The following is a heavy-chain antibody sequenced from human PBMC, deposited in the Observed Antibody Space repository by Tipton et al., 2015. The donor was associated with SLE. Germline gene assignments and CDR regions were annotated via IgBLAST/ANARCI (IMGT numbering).Heavy chain of an antibody. Sequence: TLSLTCTVSGGSISSGSYYWSWIRQPAGKGLEWIGRIYTSGSTNYNPSLKSRATISVDTSKNQFSLKLSSVTAADTAVYYCASANTIFGVVIPFDYWGQGTLVTVSS. V-gene: IGHV4-61*02. CDR1: GGSISSGSYY. CDR2: IYTSGST. D-gene: IGHD3-3*01. J-gene: IGHJ4*02. CDR3: ASANTIFGVVIPFDY.